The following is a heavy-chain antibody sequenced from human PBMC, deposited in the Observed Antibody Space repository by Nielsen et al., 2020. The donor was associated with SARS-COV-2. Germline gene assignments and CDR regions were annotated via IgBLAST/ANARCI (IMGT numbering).Heavy chain of an antibody. J-gene: IGHJ4*02. Sequence: WVRQAPGQGLEWMGRINPNSGGTNYAQKFQGRVTMTRDTSISTAYTELSRLRSDDTAVYYCARGGRGYSPGLAYWGQGTLVTVSS. D-gene: IGHD5-18*01. V-gene: IGHV1-2*06. CDR2: INPNSGGT. CDR3: ARGGRGYSPGLAY.